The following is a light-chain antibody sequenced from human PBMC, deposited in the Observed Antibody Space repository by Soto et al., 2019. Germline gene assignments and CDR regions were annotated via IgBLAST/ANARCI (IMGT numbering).Light chain of an antibody. J-gene: IGKJ1*01. Sequence: DIQMTQPPSTLSGSVGDRVTITCRASQTISSWLAWYQQKPGKAPKLLIYKASTLKSGVPSRFGGSGSGTEFTLTISSLQPDDFASYYCQHYNSYSQAFGRGTKVDSK. CDR2: KAS. CDR3: QHYNSYSQA. V-gene: IGKV1-5*03. CDR1: QTISSW.